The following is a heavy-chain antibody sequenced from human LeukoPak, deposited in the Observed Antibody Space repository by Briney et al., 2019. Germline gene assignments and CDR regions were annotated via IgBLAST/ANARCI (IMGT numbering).Heavy chain of an antibody. CDR1: GFTLSSYA. CDR2: ISYDGSNK. J-gene: IGHJ6*02. V-gene: IGHV3-30*04. Sequence: PGGSLRLSCAASGFTLSSYAMHWVRQAPGKGLEWVAVISYDGSNKYYADSVKGRFTISRDNSKNTLYLQMNSLRAEDTAVYYCARGELRYFDWLLHYYYYGMDVWGQGTTVTVSS. CDR3: ARGELRYFDWLLHYYYYGMDV. D-gene: IGHD3-9*01.